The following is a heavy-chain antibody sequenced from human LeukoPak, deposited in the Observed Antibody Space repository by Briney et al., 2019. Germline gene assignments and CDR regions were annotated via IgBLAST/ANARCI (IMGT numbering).Heavy chain of an antibody. D-gene: IGHD1-26*01. V-gene: IGHV3-15*07. J-gene: IGHJ4*02. CDR2: IKNKADRGET. CDR1: GFIFSDTY. Sequence: GGSLRLSCAASGFIFSDTYINWVRQIPGTGLEWVGLIKNKADRGETEYAAPVKDRFTISRDDSKNTVYLQMSSLKTEDTAVYYCTTESSGSLPYWGQGTLVTVSS. CDR3: TTESSGSLPY.